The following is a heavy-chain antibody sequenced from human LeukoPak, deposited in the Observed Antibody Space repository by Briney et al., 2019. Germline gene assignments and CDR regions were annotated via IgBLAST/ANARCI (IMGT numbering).Heavy chain of an antibody. CDR3: ARAPGITGTTSIYYYYGMDV. D-gene: IGHD1-7*01. V-gene: IGHV4-34*01. CDR1: GASINSHY. Sequence: SETLSLTCSVSGASINSHYWNWIRQPPGKGLEWIGEINHSGSTNYNPSLKSRVTISVDTSKNQFSLKLSSVTAADTAVYYCARAPGITGTTSIYYYYGMDVWGQGTTVTVSS. CDR2: INHSGST. J-gene: IGHJ6*02.